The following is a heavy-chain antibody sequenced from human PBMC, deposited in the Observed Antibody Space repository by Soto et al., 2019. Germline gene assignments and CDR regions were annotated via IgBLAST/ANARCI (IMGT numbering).Heavy chain of an antibody. V-gene: IGHV1-3*01. CDR2: INAGNGNT. CDR1: GYTFTRYN. CDR3: ARWLSGDGYNLDYYYGMDV. D-gene: IGHD5-12*01. J-gene: IGHJ6*02. Sequence: GASVKVSCKTPGYTFTRYNIHWVRQAPGQRLEWMGWINAGNGNTKYSQKFQGRVTITRDTSTSKAYMELSSLRSEDTAVYYCARWLSGDGYNLDYYYGMDVWGQGTTVTVSS.